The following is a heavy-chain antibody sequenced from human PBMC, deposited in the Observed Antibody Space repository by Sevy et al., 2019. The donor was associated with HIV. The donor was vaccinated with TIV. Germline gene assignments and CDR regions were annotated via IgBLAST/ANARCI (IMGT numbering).Heavy chain of an antibody. D-gene: IGHD6-13*01. V-gene: IGHV3-11*01. CDR2: IRSSGSTI. J-gene: IGHJ4*02. CDR3: ARSDPAGTAYYFDY. CDR1: GFTFSDYY. Sequence: GGSLRLSCAASGFTFSDYYMSWIRQAPGKGLEWVSYIRSSGSTIYYADSVKGRFTISRDNAKNSLYLQMNSLRAEDTAVYHCARSDPAGTAYYFDYWGQGTLVTVSS.